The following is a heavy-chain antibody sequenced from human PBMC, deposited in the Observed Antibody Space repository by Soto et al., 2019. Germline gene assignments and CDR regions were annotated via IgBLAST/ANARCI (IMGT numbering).Heavy chain of an antibody. Sequence: GGSLRLSCAASGFTVSSNYMSWVRQAPGKGLEWVSVIYSGGSTYYADSVKGRFTISRDNSKNTLYLQMNSLRVEDTAVYYCAKKVPGSNPLDSWGQGALVTVSS. CDR2: IYSGGST. CDR3: AKKVPGSNPLDS. D-gene: IGHD1-1*01. CDR1: GFTVSSNY. V-gene: IGHV3-53*01. J-gene: IGHJ4*02.